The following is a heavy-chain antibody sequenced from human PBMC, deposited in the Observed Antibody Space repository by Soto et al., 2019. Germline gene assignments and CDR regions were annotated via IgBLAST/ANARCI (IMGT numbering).Heavy chain of an antibody. CDR3: ARTAPQYFDWPHWDY. CDR1: GFSLSTSGVG. V-gene: IGHV2-5*02. CDR2: IFWDDDK. D-gene: IGHD3-9*01. J-gene: IGHJ4*02. Sequence: GSGPTLVNPTQTLTLTCTFSGFSLSTSGVGVGWIRQPQGKALEWLALIFWDDDKRYSPSLKSRLTITKDTSKNQVVLTMTNMDPVDTATYYCARTAPQYFDWPHWDYWGQGTLVTVSS.